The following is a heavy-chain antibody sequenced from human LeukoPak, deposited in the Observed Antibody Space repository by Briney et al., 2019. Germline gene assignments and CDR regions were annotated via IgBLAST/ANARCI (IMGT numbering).Heavy chain of an antibody. D-gene: IGHD4-23*01. CDR2: ISYDGSNK. CDR1: GFTFSSYG. V-gene: IGHV3-30*18. Sequence: GGSLRLSCAASGFTFSSYGMHWVRQAPGKGLEWVAVISYDGSNKYYADSVKGRFTISRDNSKNTLYLQMNSLRAEDTAVYYCAKRGDYGGNSPFDYWGQGTLVTVSP. CDR3: AKRGDYGGNSPFDY. J-gene: IGHJ4*02.